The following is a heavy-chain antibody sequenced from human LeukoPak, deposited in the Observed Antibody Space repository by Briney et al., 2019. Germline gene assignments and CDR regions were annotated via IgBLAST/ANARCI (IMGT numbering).Heavy chain of an antibody. CDR1: GFIFSSYW. CDR2: IKQDGSEK. Sequence: GGSLRLSCAASGFIFSSYWMSWVRQAPGKGLEWVANIKQDGSEKYYVDSVKGRFTISRDNAKNSLYLQMNSLRAEDTAVYYCARDLIAVAGRSFDYWGQGTLVTVSS. D-gene: IGHD6-19*01. V-gene: IGHV3-7*01. J-gene: IGHJ4*02. CDR3: ARDLIAVAGRSFDY.